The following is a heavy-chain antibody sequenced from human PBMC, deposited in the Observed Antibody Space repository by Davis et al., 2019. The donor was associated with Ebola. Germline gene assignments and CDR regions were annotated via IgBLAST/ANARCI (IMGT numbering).Heavy chain of an antibody. CDR2: INTNTGNP. J-gene: IGHJ6*02. V-gene: IGHV7-4-1*02. CDR3: ARDRHYYGMDV. Sequence: AASVKVSCKASGYTFTTYPMNWVRQAPGQGLEWTGWINTNTGNPTYAQGFTGRFVFSLDTSVSTAYLQISSLKAEDTAVYYCARDRHYYGMDVWGQGTTVTVSS. CDR1: GYTFTTYP.